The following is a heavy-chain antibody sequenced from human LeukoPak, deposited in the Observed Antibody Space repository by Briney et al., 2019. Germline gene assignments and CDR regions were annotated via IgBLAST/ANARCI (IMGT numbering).Heavy chain of an antibody. V-gene: IGHV1-2*02. J-gene: IGHJ5*01. CDR1: GYTFTGYY. CDR3: TRGVLPARFDS. D-gene: IGHD2-2*01. Sequence: ASVKVSCKASGYTFTGYYMHWVRQAPGQGLEWMGWINPNSGGTNYAQKFQDRVTMTRDTSITTAYMELKSLRSDDTAVYYCTRGVLPARFDSWGQGTLVTVSS. CDR2: INPNSGGT.